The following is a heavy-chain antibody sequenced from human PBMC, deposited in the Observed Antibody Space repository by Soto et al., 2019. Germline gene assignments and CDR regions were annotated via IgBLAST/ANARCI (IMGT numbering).Heavy chain of an antibody. CDR1: GGSISSYY. V-gene: IGHV4-59*01. CDR3: ARGPVDTATGVWFDP. D-gene: IGHD5-18*01. Sequence: NPSETLSLTCTVSGGSISSYYWSWIRQPPGKGLEWIGYIYYSGSTNYNPSLKSRVTISVDTSKNQFSLKLSSVTAADTAVYYCARGPVDTATGVWFDPWGQGTLVTVSS. J-gene: IGHJ5*02. CDR2: IYYSGST.